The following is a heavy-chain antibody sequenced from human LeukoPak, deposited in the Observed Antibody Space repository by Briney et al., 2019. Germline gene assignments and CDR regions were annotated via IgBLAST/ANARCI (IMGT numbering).Heavy chain of an antibody. J-gene: IGHJ4*02. CDR2: IKIKTDGGTT. CDR1: GFTFNNAW. CDR3: TTTQAGRIGGFYRTKPYYFDY. Sequence: PGGSLRLSCAASGFTFNNAWMSWVRQAPGKGLEWVGRIKIKTDGGTTDYAAPVKGRFTISRDDSKNMLYLQMNSLKTEDTAVYYCTTTQAGRIGGFYRTKPYYFDYWGQGTLVTVSA. D-gene: IGHD1-26*01. V-gene: IGHV3-15*01.